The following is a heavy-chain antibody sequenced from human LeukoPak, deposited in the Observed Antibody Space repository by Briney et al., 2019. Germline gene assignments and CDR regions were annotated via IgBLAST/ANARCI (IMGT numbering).Heavy chain of an antibody. CDR3: ARGPTGYNWNDVSLRGYYYYYMDV. V-gene: IGHV1-69*13. CDR1: GGTFSSYA. Sequence: EASVKVSCKASGGTFSSYAISWVRQAPGQGLEWMGGIIPIFGTANYAQKFQGRVTITADESTSTAYMELSSLRSEDTAVYYCARGPTGYNWNDVSLRGYYYYYMDVWGKGTTVTVSS. J-gene: IGHJ6*03. D-gene: IGHD1-1*01. CDR2: IIPIFGTA.